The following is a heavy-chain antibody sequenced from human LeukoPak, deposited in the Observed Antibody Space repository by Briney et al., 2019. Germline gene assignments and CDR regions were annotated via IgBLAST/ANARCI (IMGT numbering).Heavy chain of an antibody. CDR1: GFTFRSYA. CDR2: IWFDGSNE. V-gene: IGHV3-33*01. D-gene: IGHD5-18*01. Sequence: PGGSLRLSCVASGFTFRSYAMHWVRQAPGKGLEWVAVIWFDGSNEHYADSMKGRVTISRDNSKNTLYLQMYTLRAEDTAVYYCARDGYSYAWDYFDYWGQGTLVTVSS. J-gene: IGHJ4*02. CDR3: ARDGYSYAWDYFDY.